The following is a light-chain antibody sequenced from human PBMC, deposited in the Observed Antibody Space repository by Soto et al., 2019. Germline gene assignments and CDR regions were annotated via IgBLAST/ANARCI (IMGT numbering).Light chain of an antibody. CDR1: SGPSTYA. V-gene: IGLV4-69*01. Sequence: QSVLTQSPSASASLGASVKLTCTLSSGPSTYAIAWHQQQPEKGPRYLMKLNSDGSHNKGDGIPDRFSGSSSGAECYLTISILQSEDEADYYCQTWGTGIHVVFGGGTKLTVL. CDR2: LNSDGSH. J-gene: IGLJ2*01. CDR3: QTWGTGIHVV.